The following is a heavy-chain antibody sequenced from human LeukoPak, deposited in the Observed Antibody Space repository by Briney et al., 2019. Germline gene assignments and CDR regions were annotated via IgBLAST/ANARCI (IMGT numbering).Heavy chain of an antibody. J-gene: IGHJ6*03. CDR1: GFTFSSYS. CDR3: ARVADWADYYYMDV. CDR2: ISSSSSYI. Sequence: GGSLRLSCAASGFTFSSYSMNWVRQAPGKGLEWVSSISSSSSYIYYADSVKGRFTISRDNAKNSLYLQMNSLRAAATAVYYCARVADWADYYYMDVWGKGTTVTVSS. D-gene: IGHD3/OR15-3a*01. V-gene: IGHV3-21*01.